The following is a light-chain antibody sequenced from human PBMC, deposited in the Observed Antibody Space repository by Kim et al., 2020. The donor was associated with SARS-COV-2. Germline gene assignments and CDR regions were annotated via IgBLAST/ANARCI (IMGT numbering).Light chain of an antibody. Sequence: DFVMTQSPDSLAVSLGERATINCKSTQSVLYSTNNRNYLAWYQQKPGQPPKLLIYWASTRESGVPVRFSGSGSGTDFTLTISSLQATDVAVYYCQQYYSTPLTFGGGTKVDIK. CDR1: QSVLYSTNNRNY. CDR2: WAS. V-gene: IGKV4-1*01. CDR3: QQYYSTPLT. J-gene: IGKJ4*01.